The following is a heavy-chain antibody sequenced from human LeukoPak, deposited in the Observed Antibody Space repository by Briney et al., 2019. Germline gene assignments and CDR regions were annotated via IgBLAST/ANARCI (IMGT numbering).Heavy chain of an antibody. Sequence: GGSLRLSCAASGFTFSSYSMNWVRQAPGKGLEWVSSISSSSSYIYYADSVKGRSTISRDNAKNSLYLQMNSLRAEDTAVYYCAKAPATTCRGAFCYPFDYWGLGTLVTVSS. CDR1: GFTFSSYS. CDR2: ISSSSSYI. V-gene: IGHV3-21*01. D-gene: IGHD2-15*01. CDR3: AKAPATTCRGAFCYPFDY. J-gene: IGHJ4*02.